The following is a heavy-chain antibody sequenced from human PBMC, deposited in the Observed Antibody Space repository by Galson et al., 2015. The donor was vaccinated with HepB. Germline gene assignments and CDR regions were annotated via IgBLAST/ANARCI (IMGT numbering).Heavy chain of an antibody. V-gene: IGHV3-66*02. Sequence: SLRLSCAVSGFTVSSNYMSWFRQAPGKGLEGISVIYSGGSTYYADSVKGRFTISRDNSKNTLYLQMNSLRAEDTAVYFCARDQYSRGLGAGRDYGMDVWGQGTTVTVSS. CDR1: GFTVSSNY. CDR2: IYSGGST. J-gene: IGHJ6*02. CDR3: ARDQYSRGLGAGRDYGMDV. D-gene: IGHD2/OR15-2a*01.